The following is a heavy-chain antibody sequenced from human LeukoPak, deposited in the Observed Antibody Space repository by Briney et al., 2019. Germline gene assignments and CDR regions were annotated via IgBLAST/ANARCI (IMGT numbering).Heavy chain of an antibody. CDR3: ARGIGTYGGNPDFDY. CDR1: AFTFSSYG. V-gene: IGHV3-30*02. CDR2: IRYDGSIK. J-gene: IGHJ4*02. Sequence: GGSLRLSCAASAFTFSSYGMHWVRQAPGKGLEWVAFIRYDGSIKYYADSVKGRFTISRDNAKNSLYLQMNSLRAEDTAVYYCARGIGTYGGNPDFDYWGQGTLVTVSS. D-gene: IGHD4-23*01.